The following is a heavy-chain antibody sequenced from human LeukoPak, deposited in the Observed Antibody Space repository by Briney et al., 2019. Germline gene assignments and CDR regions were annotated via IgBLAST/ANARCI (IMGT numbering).Heavy chain of an antibody. CDR1: GFTVSSNY. J-gene: IGHJ6*03. V-gene: IGHV3-53*01. CDR2: IYSGGST. CDR3: GQSYYMDV. Sequence: GGSLRLSCAASGFTVSSNYMSWVRQAPGKGLEWVSVIYSGGSTYYADSVKGRFTISRDNAKNSLYLQMNSLRAEDTAVYYCGQSYYMDVWGKGTTVTVSS.